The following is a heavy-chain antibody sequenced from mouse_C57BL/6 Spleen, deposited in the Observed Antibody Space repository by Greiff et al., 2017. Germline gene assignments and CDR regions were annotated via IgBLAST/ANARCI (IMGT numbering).Heavy chain of an antibody. D-gene: IGHD2-13*01. CDR1: GYTFTSYW. J-gene: IGHJ3*01. CDR3: ARSVGDAWFAY. CDR2: IDPSDSYT. Sequence: VKLQQPGAELVKPGASVKLSCKASGYTFTSYWMQWVKQRPGQGLEWIGEIDPSDSYTNYNQKFKGKATLTVDTSSSTAYMQLSSLTSEDSAVYYCARSVGDAWFAYWGQGTLVTVSA. V-gene: IGHV1-50*01.